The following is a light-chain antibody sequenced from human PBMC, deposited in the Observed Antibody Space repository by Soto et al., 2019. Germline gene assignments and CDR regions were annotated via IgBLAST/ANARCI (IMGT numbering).Light chain of an antibody. Sequence: DIQMTQSPSTLSGSVGDRVTIPCRASQTISSWLAWDQQKPGKAPKLLVYKASTLKSGVPSRFSGSGSGTEFTLTISSLQPDDFATYYCQQYNSYSLITFGQGTRLEIK. CDR2: KAS. V-gene: IGKV1-5*03. CDR1: QTISSW. CDR3: QQYNSYSLIT. J-gene: IGKJ5*01.